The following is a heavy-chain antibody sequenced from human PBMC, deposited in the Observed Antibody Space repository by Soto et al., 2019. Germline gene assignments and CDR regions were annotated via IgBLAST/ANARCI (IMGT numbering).Heavy chain of an antibody. Sequence: SETLSLTCTVSGGSINYCYWTWMRQPPGKGLEWIGYISYTGSANYNASLKSRLTISVDTSKNQFSLKLSSVTAADTALYYCARVNYGDYYYGMDVWGQGTTVTVSS. CDR2: ISYTGSA. J-gene: IGHJ6*02. CDR1: GGSINYCY. D-gene: IGHD4-17*01. CDR3: ARVNYGDYYYGMDV. V-gene: IGHV4-59*01.